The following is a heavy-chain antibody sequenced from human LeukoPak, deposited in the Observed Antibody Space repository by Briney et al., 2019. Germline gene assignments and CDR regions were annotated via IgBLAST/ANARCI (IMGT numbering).Heavy chain of an antibody. CDR1: GYTFTSYA. J-gene: IGHJ4*02. D-gene: IGHD3-3*01. CDR3: AVQTTIFGVVDY. V-gene: IGHV1-18*01. Sequence: ASVKVSCKASGYTFTSYAISWVRQAPGQGLEWMGWISAYNGNTNYAQKLQGRATMTTDTSTSTAYMELRSLRSDDTAVYYCAVQTTIFGVVDYWGQGTLVTVSS. CDR2: ISAYNGNT.